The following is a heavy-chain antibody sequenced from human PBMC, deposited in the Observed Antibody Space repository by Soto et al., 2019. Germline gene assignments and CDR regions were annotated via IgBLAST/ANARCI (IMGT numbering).Heavy chain of an antibody. CDR1: GGSFSGYF. V-gene: IGHV4-34*01. J-gene: IGHJ4*02. CDR3: ARGRGDYFDY. CDR2: INHSGST. D-gene: IGHD4-17*01. Sequence: QVQLEQWGAGLLKPSETLSLTCAVYGGSFSGYFWCWIRQPPGKGLQWIGEINHSGSTNYNPSLKSRVTISVDTSKNQFSLKLSSVTAADTAVYYCARGRGDYFDYWGQGTLVTVSS.